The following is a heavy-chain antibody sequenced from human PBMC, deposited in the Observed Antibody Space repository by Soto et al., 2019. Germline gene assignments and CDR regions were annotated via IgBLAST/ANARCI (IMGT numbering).Heavy chain of an antibody. CDR1: GGSVSSGDYF. J-gene: IGHJ6*02. CDR3: ARSPNYYYYGFDV. Sequence: SETLSLTCTVSGGSVSSGDYFWSWLRQSPGKRLEWIAYIYYSGSTKYNPSLKSRATISVDTSKSQVSLTLTSMTAADAALYYCARSPNYYYYGFDVWGQGTAVTVSS. D-gene: IGHD3-10*01. CDR2: IYYSGST. V-gene: IGHV4-61*08.